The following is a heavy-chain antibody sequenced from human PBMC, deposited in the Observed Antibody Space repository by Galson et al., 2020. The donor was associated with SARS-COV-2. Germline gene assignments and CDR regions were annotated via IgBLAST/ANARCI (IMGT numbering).Heavy chain of an antibody. CDR2: INIGGNT. J-gene: IGHJ6*03. V-gene: IGHV4-34*01. Sequence: SETLSLTCAVYGGSFSGYSWTWIRQPPGKGLEWIGEINIGGNTNYSPSLRSRVTVSVDTSKNQFSLKLRSVTAADTALYYCARGHRGVVPSPVLGLGPYYSYYYMVVWGRGTTGTVSS. D-gene: IGHD3-10*01. CDR1: GGSFSGYS. CDR3: ARGHRGVVPSPVLGLGPYYSYYYMVV.